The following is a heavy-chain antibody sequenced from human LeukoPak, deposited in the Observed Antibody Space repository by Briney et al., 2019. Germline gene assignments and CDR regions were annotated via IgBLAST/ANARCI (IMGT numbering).Heavy chain of an antibody. V-gene: IGHV3-43*01. CDR2: ITWDSGST. D-gene: IGHD1-26*01. J-gene: IGHJ4*02. Sequence: GGSLRLSCAASGFTFDDYTMHWVRQVPGKGLQWVSLITWDSGSTFYADSVKGRFTISGDNSKKSLSLQMYGLSTEDTALYYCARERRRVIDYWGQGTLVTVSS. CDR3: ARERRRVIDY. CDR1: GFTFDDYT.